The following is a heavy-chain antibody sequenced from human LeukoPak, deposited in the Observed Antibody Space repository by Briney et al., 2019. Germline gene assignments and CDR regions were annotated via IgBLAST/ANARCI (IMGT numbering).Heavy chain of an antibody. V-gene: IGHV3-48*01. CDR2: INSDGKTT. D-gene: IGHD2-2*01. J-gene: IGHJ4*02. Sequence: GGSLRLSCAASGFTFSDYSMNWVRQAPGKGLEDLSYINSDGKTTWYADSVKGRFTASRDNAKNSLYLQMNSLRVEDTAVYYCARGGIVIVPAAPTVDYWGQGTLVTVSS. CDR1: GFTFSDYS. CDR3: ARGGIVIVPAAPTVDY.